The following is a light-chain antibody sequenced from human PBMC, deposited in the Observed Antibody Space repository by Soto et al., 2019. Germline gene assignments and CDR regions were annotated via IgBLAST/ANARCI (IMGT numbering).Light chain of an antibody. Sequence: EIVLTQSPATLSLSPGERATLSCRASQSVTNNLAWYQQRPGQPPRLLIYRASTRAPGVPARFSAGGSGTEFTLTISSLQSEDFAVYYCQQAYNWPRTFGQGTKVEIK. J-gene: IGKJ1*01. CDR1: QSVTNN. CDR2: RAS. CDR3: QQAYNWPRT. V-gene: IGKV3-15*01.